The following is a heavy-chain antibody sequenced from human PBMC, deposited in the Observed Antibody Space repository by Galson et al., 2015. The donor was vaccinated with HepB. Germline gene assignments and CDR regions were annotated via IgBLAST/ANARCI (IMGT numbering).Heavy chain of an antibody. CDR3: ATNGDYYYGSGSPGDY. V-gene: IGHV1-24*01. CDR1: GYTLTELS. J-gene: IGHJ4*02. CDR2: FDPEDGET. D-gene: IGHD3-10*01. Sequence: SVKVSCKVSGYTLTELSMHWVRQAPGKGLEWMGGFDPEDGETIYAQKFQGRVTMTEDTSTDTAYMELSSLRSEDTAVYYCATNGDYYYGSGSPGDYWGQGTLGTVSS.